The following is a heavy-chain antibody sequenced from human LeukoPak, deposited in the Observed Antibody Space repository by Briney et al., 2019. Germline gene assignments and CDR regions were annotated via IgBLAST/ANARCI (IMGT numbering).Heavy chain of an antibody. CDR2: ISGSGGST. Sequence: GGSLRLSCAASGFTFSSYAMSWVRQAPGKGLEWVSAISGSGGSTYYADSVKGRFTISRDNSKNTLYLQMNSLRAEDTAVYYCAKTLSPYCSSTSCYFEWFDPWGQGTLVTVSS. CDR1: GFTFSSYA. D-gene: IGHD2-2*01. CDR3: AKTLSPYCSSTSCYFEWFDP. J-gene: IGHJ5*02. V-gene: IGHV3-23*01.